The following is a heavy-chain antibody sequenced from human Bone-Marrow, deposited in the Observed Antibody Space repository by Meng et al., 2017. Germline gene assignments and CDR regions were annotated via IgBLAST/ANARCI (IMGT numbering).Heavy chain of an antibody. CDR2: IYHSGST. D-gene: IGHD6-13*01. V-gene: IGHV4-38-2*02. CDR3: ASIGSSWYGGWFDP. CDR1: GYSISSGYY. J-gene: IGHJ5*02. Sequence: SETLSLTCTVSGYSISSGYYWGWIRQPPGKGLEWIGSIYHSGSTYYNPSLKSRVTISVDTSKNQFSLKLSSVTAADTAVYYCASIGSSWYGGWFDPWGQGTLVTVSS.